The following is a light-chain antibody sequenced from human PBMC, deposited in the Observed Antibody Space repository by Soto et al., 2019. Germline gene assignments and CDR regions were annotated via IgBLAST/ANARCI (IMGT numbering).Light chain of an antibody. V-gene: IGKV3-20*01. Sequence: EIVLTQSPGTLSLSPGERATLSCRASQSVSSSYLAWYQQKPGQAPRLLLYDASSRATGIPDRFSGSGSGTDFALTISRLEPEDFAVYYCEQYGSSLRYTFGQGTKLEIK. J-gene: IGKJ2*01. CDR3: EQYGSSLRYT. CDR2: DAS. CDR1: QSVSSSY.